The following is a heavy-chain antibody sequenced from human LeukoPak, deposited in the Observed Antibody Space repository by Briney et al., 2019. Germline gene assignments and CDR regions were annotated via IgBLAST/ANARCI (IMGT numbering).Heavy chain of an antibody. CDR2: TSYDESNK. V-gene: IGHV3-30*04. D-gene: IGHD6-6*01. CDR3: ARVVVSSSSDYFDY. J-gene: IGHJ4*02. CDR1: GFTFSNYA. Sequence: GGSLRLPCAASGFTFSNYAMHWVRQAPGKGLEWVAVTSYDESNKYYADSVKGRFTISRDNSKKTLYLQMNSLRGEDTAVYYCARVVVSSSSDYFDYWGQGTLVIVSS.